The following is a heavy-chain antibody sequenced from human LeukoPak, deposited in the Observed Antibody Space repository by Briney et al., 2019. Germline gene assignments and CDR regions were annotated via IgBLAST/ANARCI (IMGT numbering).Heavy chain of an antibody. J-gene: IGHJ4*01. CDR1: GFTFDDYG. Sequence: PGGSLRLSCAASGFTFDDYGMSWVRQAPGKGLEWVSGINWNGGSTGYADSVKGRFTISRDNAKNSLYLQMNSLRAEDTALYYCARDCSGGSCQVRDYWGQEPWSPSPQ. D-gene: IGHD2-15*01. CDR2: INWNGGST. V-gene: IGHV3-20*04. CDR3: ARDCSGGSCQVRDY.